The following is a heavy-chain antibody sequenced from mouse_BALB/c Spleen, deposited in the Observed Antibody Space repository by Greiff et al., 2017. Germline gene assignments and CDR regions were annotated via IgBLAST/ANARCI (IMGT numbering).Heavy chain of an antibody. J-gene: IGHJ4*01. CDR2: IYWDDDK. D-gene: IGHD1-1*01. CDR1: GFSLSTSGMG. V-gene: IGHV8-12*01. CDR3: ARRGDYYGSRIYYAMDY. Sequence: QVTLKESGPGILQPSQTLSLTCSFSGFSLSTSGMGVSWIRQPSGKGLEWLAHIYWDDDKRYNPSLKSRLTISKDTSRNQVFLKITSVDTADTATYYCARRGDYYGSRIYYAMDYWGQGTSVTVSS.